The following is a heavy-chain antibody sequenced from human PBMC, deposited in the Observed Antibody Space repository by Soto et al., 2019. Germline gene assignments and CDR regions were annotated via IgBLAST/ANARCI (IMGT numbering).Heavy chain of an antibody. J-gene: IGHJ5*02. Sequence: LRLSCAASEFTLSDYYMSWIRQAPGKGLEWVSYISSSSGYTNYADSVKGRFTISRDTAKNSLFLQMDSLRAEDTAIYYCARRGSAGNWFDPWGQGTLVTVSS. CDR3: ARRGSAGNWFDP. V-gene: IGHV3-11*06. CDR2: ISSSSGYT. CDR1: EFTLSDYY. D-gene: IGHD6-19*01.